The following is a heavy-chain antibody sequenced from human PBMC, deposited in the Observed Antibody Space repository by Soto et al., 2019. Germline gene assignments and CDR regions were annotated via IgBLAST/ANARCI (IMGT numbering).Heavy chain of an antibody. Sequence: GASVEVCCKASGGPFSSYAISWVRQAPGQGLEWMGGIIPIFGTANYARKFQGRVTITADESTSTAYMELSSLRSEDTAVYYCARDYPFDPWGQGTMVTGSS. J-gene: IGHJ5*02. CDR3: ARDYPFDP. V-gene: IGHV1-69*13. CDR1: GGPFSSYA. CDR2: IIPIFGTA.